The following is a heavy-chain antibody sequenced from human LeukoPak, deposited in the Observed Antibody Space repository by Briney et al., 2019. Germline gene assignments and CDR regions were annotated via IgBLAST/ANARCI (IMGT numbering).Heavy chain of an antibody. CDR1: GGSISSYY. Sequence: SETLSLTCTVSGGSISSYYWSWIRQPPGKGLEWIGYIYYSGSTYYNPSLKSRVTISVDTSKNQFSLKLSSVTAADTAVYYCARVLSGYCSGGSCYPGRNWFDPWGQGTLVTVSS. J-gene: IGHJ5*02. CDR3: ARVLSGYCSGGSCYPGRNWFDP. CDR2: IYYSGST. D-gene: IGHD2-15*01. V-gene: IGHV4-59*12.